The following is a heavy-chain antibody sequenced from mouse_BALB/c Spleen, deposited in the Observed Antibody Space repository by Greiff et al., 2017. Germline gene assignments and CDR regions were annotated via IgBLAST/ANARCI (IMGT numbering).Heavy chain of an antibody. J-gene: IGHJ4*01. Sequence: VKLMESGPGLVAPSQSLSFTCTVSGFSLTSYGVHWVRQPPGKGLEWLGVIWAGGSTNYNSALMSRLSISKDNSKSQVFLKMNSLQTDDTAMYYCARGISPYYYAMDYWGQGTSVTVSS. CDR2: IWAGGST. V-gene: IGHV2-9*02. CDR1: GFSLTSYG. CDR3: ARGISPYYYAMDY.